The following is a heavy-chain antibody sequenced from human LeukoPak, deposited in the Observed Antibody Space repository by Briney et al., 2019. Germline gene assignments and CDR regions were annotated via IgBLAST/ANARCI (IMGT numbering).Heavy chain of an antibody. J-gene: IGHJ4*02. CDR3: ARDNYYDSSGYYYYFDY. CDR2: IIPIFGTA. D-gene: IGHD3-22*01. Sequence: GASVKVSCKASGGTFGSYAISWVRQAPGQGLEWMGGIIPIFGTANYAQKFQGRVTITADESTSTAYMELSSLRSEDTAVYYCARDNYYDSSGYYYYFDYWGQGTLVTVSS. V-gene: IGHV1-69*13. CDR1: GGTFGSYA.